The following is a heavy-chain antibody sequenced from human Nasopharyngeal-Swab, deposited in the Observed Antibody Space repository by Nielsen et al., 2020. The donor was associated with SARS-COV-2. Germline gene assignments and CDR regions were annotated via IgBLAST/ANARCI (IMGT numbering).Heavy chain of an antibody. Sequence: SETLSLTCTVSGGSVSSGSYYWSWIRQPPGKGLEWIGYIYYSGSTNYNPSLKSRVIISVDTSKNQSSLKLTSVTAADTAVYYCARDSRAYYYYGMDVWGQGTTVTVSS. CDR2: IYYSGST. CDR3: ARDSRAYYYYGMDV. J-gene: IGHJ6*02. V-gene: IGHV4-61*01. D-gene: IGHD2-2*01. CDR1: GGSVSSGSYY.